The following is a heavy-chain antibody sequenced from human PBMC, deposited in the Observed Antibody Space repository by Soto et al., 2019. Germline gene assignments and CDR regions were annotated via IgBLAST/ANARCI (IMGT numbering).Heavy chain of an antibody. J-gene: IGHJ5*02. V-gene: IGHV5-51*01. Sequence: EVQLVQSGAEVKKPGESLQISCKGSGYSFTSYWIGWVRQMPGKGLEWMGIIYPGDSDTRYSPSFQGQVTISADKSISTAYLQWSSLKASDTAMYYCARSVKVPAAPNWFDPWGQGTLVTVSS. CDR3: ARSVKVPAAPNWFDP. D-gene: IGHD2-2*01. CDR2: IYPGDSDT. CDR1: GYSFTSYW.